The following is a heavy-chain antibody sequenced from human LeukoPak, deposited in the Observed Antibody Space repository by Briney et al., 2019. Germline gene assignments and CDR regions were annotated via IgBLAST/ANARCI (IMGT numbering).Heavy chain of an antibody. D-gene: IGHD3-22*01. Sequence: PSETLSLTCTVSGGSISSSSYYWGWIRQPPGKGLEWIGYIYYSGSTNYNPSLKSRVTISVDTSKNQFSLKLSSVTAADTAVYYCAKGRAGNYYYDSSDYWGQGTLVTVSS. CDR3: AKGRAGNYYYDSSDY. CDR2: IYYSGST. CDR1: GGSISSSSYY. J-gene: IGHJ4*02. V-gene: IGHV4-39*07.